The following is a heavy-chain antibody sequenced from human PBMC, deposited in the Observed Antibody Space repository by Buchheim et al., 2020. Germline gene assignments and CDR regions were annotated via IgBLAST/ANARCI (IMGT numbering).Heavy chain of an antibody. CDR3: ARRGYCSSTSCGLLDY. CDR1: GGSISSSSYY. CDR2: IYYSGST. D-gene: IGHD2-2*01. Sequence: QLQLQESGPGLVKPSETLSLTCTVPGGSISSSSYYWGWIRQPPGKGLEWIGSIYYSGSTYYNPSLKSRVTISVDTSKNQFSLKLSSVTAADTAVYYCARRGYCSSTSCGLLDYWGQGTL. V-gene: IGHV4-39*01. J-gene: IGHJ4*02.